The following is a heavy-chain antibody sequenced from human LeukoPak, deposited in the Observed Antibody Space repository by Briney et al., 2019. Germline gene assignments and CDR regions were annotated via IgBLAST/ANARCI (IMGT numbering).Heavy chain of an antibody. D-gene: IGHD3-22*01. V-gene: IGHV4-59*01. CDR3: ARDFYDSSGYYNWFDP. Sequence: SETLSLTCTVSGGSISSYYWSWIRQPPGKGLEWIGYIYYSGSTNYNPSLKSRVTISVDTSKNQFSLKLSSVTAADTAVYYCARDFYDSSGYYNWFDPWGQGTLVTVSS. CDR2: IYYSGST. J-gene: IGHJ5*02. CDR1: GGSISSYY.